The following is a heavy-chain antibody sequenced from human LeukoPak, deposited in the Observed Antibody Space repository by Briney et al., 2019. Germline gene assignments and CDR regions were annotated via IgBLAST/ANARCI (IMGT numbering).Heavy chain of an antibody. J-gene: IGHJ1*01. Sequence: ASVKVSCKASGYTFTSYAMHWVRQAPGQRLEWMGWINAGNGNTKYSQKFQGRVTITRDTSASTGYMELSSLRSEDTAVYYCARDGGKLYQHFQHWGQGTLVTVSS. CDR2: INAGNGNT. CDR1: GYTFTSYA. D-gene: IGHD3-10*01. CDR3: ARDGGKLYQHFQH. V-gene: IGHV1-3*01.